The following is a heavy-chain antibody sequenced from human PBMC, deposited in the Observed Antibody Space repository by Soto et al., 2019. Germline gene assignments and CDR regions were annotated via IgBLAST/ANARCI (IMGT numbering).Heavy chain of an antibody. Sequence: GESLKISCKGSGYSFTSYWISWVRQMPGKGLEWMGRIDPSDSYTNYSPSFQGHVTISADKSISTAYLQWSSLKASDTAMYYCARLGAVTTSHYYYYYGMDVWGQGTTVTAP. J-gene: IGHJ6*02. CDR3: ARLGAVTTSHYYYYYGMDV. V-gene: IGHV5-10-1*01. CDR1: GYSFTSYW. D-gene: IGHD4-17*01. CDR2: IDPSDSYT.